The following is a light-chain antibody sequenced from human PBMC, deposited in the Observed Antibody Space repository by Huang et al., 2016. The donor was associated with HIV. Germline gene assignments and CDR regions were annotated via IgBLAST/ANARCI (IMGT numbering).Light chain of an antibody. V-gene: IGKV3-20*01. J-gene: IGKJ5*01. Sequence: EIVLTQSPGTLSLSPGERATLSCRASQSVTSNYLAWYQQKPGQAPRLLIYGASSRATGIPDRCSGSGPGTDFTLTVSRLEPEDFAMYYCQQYGNSLTFGQGTRLEIK. CDR2: GAS. CDR1: QSVTSNY. CDR3: QQYGNSLT.